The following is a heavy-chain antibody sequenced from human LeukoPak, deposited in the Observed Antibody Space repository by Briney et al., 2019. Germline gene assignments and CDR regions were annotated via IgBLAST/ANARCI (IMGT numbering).Heavy chain of an antibody. CDR3: AIYGYCGSTGCYRYFDS. CDR1: GFTFSNYA. D-gene: IGHD2-2*03. Sequence: GGSLILSCAASGFTFSNYAMSWVRQAPGKGLEWVSAISGSGGSTFYRDSVKGRFTIFRDSSKNALHLQMNSLRVEDTAVYYCAIYGYCGSTGCYRYFDSWGQGTLVTLSS. CDR2: ISGSGGST. V-gene: IGHV3-23*01. J-gene: IGHJ4*02.